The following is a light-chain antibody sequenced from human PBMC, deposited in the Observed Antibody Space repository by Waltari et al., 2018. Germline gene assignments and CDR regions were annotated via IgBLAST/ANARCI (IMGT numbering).Light chain of an antibody. J-gene: IGKJ4*01. CDR3: QQRRDWPLT. CDR2: DTS. CDR1: QSVTNY. V-gene: IGKV3-11*01. Sequence: DIVLTQSPAILSLSPGERASLSCRASQSVTNYLAWYPQKPGQAPRLLIYDTSNRATGIPDRFSGSGFWTDFTLTLSSLEPEDFAVYYCQQRRDWPLTFGGGTKVEIK.